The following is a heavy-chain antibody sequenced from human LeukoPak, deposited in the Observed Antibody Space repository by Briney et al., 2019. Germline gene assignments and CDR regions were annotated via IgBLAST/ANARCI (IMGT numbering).Heavy chain of an antibody. CDR3: ARKGNALDY. CDR1: GFTFSSYA. V-gene: IGHV3-7*01. CDR2: IKQDGSEK. Sequence: PGGSLRLSCAASGFTFSSYALSWVRQAPGKGLEWVANIKQDGSEKYYVDSVKGRFTISRDNAKNSLYLQMNSLRAEDTAVYYCARKGNALDYWGQGTLVTVSS. D-gene: IGHD2-2*01. J-gene: IGHJ4*02.